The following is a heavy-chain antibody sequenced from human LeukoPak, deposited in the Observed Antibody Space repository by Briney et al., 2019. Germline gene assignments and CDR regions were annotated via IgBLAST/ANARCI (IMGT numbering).Heavy chain of an antibody. D-gene: IGHD1-26*01. Sequence: GGSLRLSCAASGITFSSYSMNWVRQAPGKGQEWVSHITASGTAMFYADSVKGRFTISRDNAKNSLYLQMNSLRDEDTAVYYCASSGSYRFDYWGQGTLVTVSS. J-gene: IGHJ4*02. CDR2: ITASGTAM. V-gene: IGHV3-48*02. CDR1: GITFSSYS. CDR3: ASSGSYRFDY.